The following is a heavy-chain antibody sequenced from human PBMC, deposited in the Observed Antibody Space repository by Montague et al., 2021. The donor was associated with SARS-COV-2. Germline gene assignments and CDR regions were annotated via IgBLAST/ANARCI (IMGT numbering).Heavy chain of an antibody. D-gene: IGHD6-13*01. CDR1: GFTFSSYD. J-gene: IGHJ2*01. Sequence: SLRLSCAASGFTFSSYDMHWVRQATGKGLEWVSAIGTAGDTYYPGSVKGRFTISRENAKNSLYLQMNSLRAGDTAVYYCARAGNSSSWPLRLYWYFDLWGRGTLVTVSS. V-gene: IGHV3-13*04. CDR2: IGTAGDT. CDR3: ARAGNSSSWPLRLYWYFDL.